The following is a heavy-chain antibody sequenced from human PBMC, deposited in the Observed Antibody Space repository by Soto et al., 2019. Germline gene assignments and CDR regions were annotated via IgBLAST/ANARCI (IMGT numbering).Heavy chain of an antibody. CDR3: TRTLFIAARGVEPFDY. D-gene: IGHD6-6*01. J-gene: IGHJ4*02. CDR1: GFTFSDYA. V-gene: IGHV3-23*01. CDR2: TSGNGGST. Sequence: VQLLESGGALVQPGGSLRLSCAASGFTFSDYAMTWVRQAPGKGLEWVSHTSGNGGSTYYADSVKGRFTISRDNSRDTMHLQMNSLRAEDTALYYCTRTLFIAARGVEPFDYWGQGALFTVSS.